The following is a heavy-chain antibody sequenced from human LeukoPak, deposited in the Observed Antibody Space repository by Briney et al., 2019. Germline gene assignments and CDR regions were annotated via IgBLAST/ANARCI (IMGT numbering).Heavy chain of an antibody. CDR2: ISYDGSNK. CDR1: GFTFSSYG. Sequence: GGSLRLSCAASGFTFSSYGMHWVRQAPGKGLEWVAVISYDGSNKYYADSVKGRFTISRDNSKNTLYLQMNSLRAEDTAVYYCAKKGFDYWGQGTLVTVSS. V-gene: IGHV3-30*18. CDR3: AKKGFDY. J-gene: IGHJ4*02.